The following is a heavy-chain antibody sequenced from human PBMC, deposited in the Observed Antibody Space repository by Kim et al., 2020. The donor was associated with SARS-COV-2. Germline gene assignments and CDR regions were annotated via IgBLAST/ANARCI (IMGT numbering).Heavy chain of an antibody. V-gene: IGHV3-23*01. D-gene: IGHD3-3*01. Sequence: GGSLRLSCAASGFTFSSYAMSWVRQAPGKGLEWVSTISGSGGSTYYADSVKGRFTISRDNSKNTRYLQMNSLRAEDTAVYHCAKDLVGVVTNFDYWGQGTLVTVSS. CDR2: ISGSGGST. CDR1: GFTFSSYA. J-gene: IGHJ4*02. CDR3: AKDLVGVVTNFDY.